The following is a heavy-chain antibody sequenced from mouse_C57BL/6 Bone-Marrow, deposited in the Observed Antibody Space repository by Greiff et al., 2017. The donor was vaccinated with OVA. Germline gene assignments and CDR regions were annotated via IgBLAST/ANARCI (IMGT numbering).Heavy chain of an antibody. CDR2: IDPEDGDT. Sequence: EVQLQQSGAELVKPGASVKLSCKASGFNIKDYYMHWVKQRTEQGLEWIGRIDPEDGDTKYDQKFQSKTTITAYTSSNTSYLQLSSLTSEDTAVYYCARYYYGSPDYWGQGTTLTVSS. D-gene: IGHD1-1*01. CDR1: GFNIKDYY. V-gene: IGHV14-2*01. CDR3: ARYYYGSPDY. J-gene: IGHJ2*01.